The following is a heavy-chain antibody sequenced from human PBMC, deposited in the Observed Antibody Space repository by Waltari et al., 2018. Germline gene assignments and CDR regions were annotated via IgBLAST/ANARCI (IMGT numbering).Heavy chain of an antibody. CDR2: ISSRLNTI. CDR1: GFAFSNYE. J-gene: IGHJ4*02. Sequence: EVQLVESGGGVVQIGGSLRLSCAASGFAFSNYEMNWVRQAPGKGLEWIASISSRLNTIYYADSVKGRFTISRDNAKNSLHLQMNSLRAEDTAVYYCATRYGSSSMDYWGQGTLVTVSS. CDR3: ATRYGSSSMDY. V-gene: IGHV3-48*03. D-gene: IGHD6-6*01.